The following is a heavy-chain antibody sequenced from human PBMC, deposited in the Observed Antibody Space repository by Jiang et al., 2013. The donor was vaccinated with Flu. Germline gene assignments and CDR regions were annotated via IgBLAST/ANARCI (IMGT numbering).Heavy chain of an antibody. Sequence: VQLLESGGGLVQPGGSLRLSCAASGFIFSSYAMSWVRQAPGEGLEWVSSITTSGTYKYYADSVKGRFTISRDNAENSLYLQMNSLRAEDTAVYYCARWGFSAVESSGWYDYYYAMDVWGQGTTVTVSS. CDR2: ITTSGTYK. V-gene: IGHV3-21*01. D-gene: IGHD6-19*01. J-gene: IGHJ6*02. CDR3: ARWGFSAVESSGWYDYYYAMDV. CDR1: GFIFSSYA.